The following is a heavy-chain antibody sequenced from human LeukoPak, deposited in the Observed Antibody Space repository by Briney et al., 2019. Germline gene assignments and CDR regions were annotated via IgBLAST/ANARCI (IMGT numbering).Heavy chain of an antibody. CDR1: GGSFSGYY. J-gene: IGHJ5*02. CDR2: INHSGST. CDR3: ARVAYGSSWFDP. V-gene: IGHV4-34*01. Sequence: PSETLSLTCAVYGGSFSGYYWSWIRQPPGKGLEWIGEINHSGSTNYNPSLKSRVTISVDTSKSQFSLTLTSVTAADTAVYYCARVAYGSSWFDPWGQGTLVIVSS. D-gene: IGHD2-2*01.